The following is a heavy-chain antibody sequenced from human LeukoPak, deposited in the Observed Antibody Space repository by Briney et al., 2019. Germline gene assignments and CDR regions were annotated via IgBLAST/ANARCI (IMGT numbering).Heavy chain of an antibody. J-gene: IGHJ3*02. D-gene: IGHD3-22*01. CDR2: INPNSGGT. CDR3: ARDGGSYYYDSRAFDI. V-gene: IGHV1-2*02. CDR1: GYTFTGYY. Sequence: ASVKVSCKASGYTFTGYYMHWVRQAPGQGLEWMGWINPNSGGTNYAQKFQGRVTMTRDTSISTAYMELSRLRSDDTAVYYCARDGGSYYYDSRAFDIWGQGTMVTVSS.